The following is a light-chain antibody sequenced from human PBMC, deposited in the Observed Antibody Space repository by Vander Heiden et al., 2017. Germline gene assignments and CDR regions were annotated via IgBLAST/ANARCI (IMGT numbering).Light chain of an antibody. J-gene: IGKJ4*01. V-gene: IGKV3-11*01. CDR3: QQRSNWPLT. CDR2: DGS. CDR1: QSVSSY. Sequence: EIVLTQSPATLSLSPGERATLSCRASQSVSSYLACYQQKPGQAPRLLIFDGSNRATGIPARFSGSGSGTDFTLTISSLEPEDFALYHCQQRSNWPLTFGGGTKVEIK.